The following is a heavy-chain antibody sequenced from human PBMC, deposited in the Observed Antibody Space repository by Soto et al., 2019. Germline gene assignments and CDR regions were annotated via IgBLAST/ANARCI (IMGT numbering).Heavy chain of an antibody. Sequence: QVQLVQSGAEVKKPGSSVKVSCKASGGTFSSYTISWVRQAPGQGLEWMGRIIPILGIANYAQKFQGRVTITADKSTSTAYMELSSQRSEDTAVYYCAKDYGGKDGDYWGQGTLVTVSS. J-gene: IGHJ4*02. D-gene: IGHD4-17*01. CDR3: AKDYGGKDGDY. CDR2: IIPILGIA. CDR1: GGTFSSYT. V-gene: IGHV1-69*08.